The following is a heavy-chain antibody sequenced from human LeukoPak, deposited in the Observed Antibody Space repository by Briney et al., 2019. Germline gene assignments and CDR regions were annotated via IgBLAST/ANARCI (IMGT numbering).Heavy chain of an antibody. CDR2: IYYSGST. D-gene: IGHD1-26*01. Sequence: SETLSLTCTVSGGSISSYYWSWIRQPPGKGLEWIGHIYYSGSTNYNPSLKSRVTISVDTSKNQFSLKLSSVTAADTAVYYCARIHSGSYAWFDPWGQGTLVTVSS. J-gene: IGHJ5*02. V-gene: IGHV4-59*01. CDR1: GGSISSYY. CDR3: ARIHSGSYAWFDP.